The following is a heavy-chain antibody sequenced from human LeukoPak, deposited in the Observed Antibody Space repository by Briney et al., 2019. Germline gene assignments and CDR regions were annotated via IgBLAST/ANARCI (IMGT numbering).Heavy chain of an antibody. V-gene: IGHV3-9*03. CDR2: ISSNSGSI. D-gene: IGHD6-6*01. J-gene: IGHJ3*02. Sequence: PGGSLRLSCAASGFTFNDYAMSWVRQAPGKGLEWVSGISSNSGSICYADSVKGRFTISRDNAKNSLYLQMNSLRAEDMALYYCLREMDPYSCSSAAFYMWGQGTMVTVS. CDR3: LREMDPYSCSSAAFYM. CDR1: GFTFNDYA.